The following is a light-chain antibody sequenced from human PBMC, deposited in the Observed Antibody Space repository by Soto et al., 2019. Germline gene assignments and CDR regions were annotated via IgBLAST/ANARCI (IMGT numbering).Light chain of an antibody. J-gene: IGLJ3*02. V-gene: IGLV4-69*01. Sequence: QLVLTQSPSASVSLGASVNLTCTLSSGHSSYAIAWHQQQPEKGPRYLMKLNSDGSHTKGDGIPDRFSGSSSGAERYLTISSLQSEDEADYYCQTWGTGIRVFGGGTKLTVL. CDR3: QTWGTGIRV. CDR1: SGHSSYA. CDR2: LNSDGSH.